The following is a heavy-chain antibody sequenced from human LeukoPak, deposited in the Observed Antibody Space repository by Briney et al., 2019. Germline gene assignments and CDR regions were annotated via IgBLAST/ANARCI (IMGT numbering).Heavy chain of an antibody. D-gene: IGHD6-19*01. Sequence: SETLSLTCTVSGGSISSYYWSWIRQPAGKGLEWIGRIYTSGSTNYNPSLKSRVTMSVDTSKNQFSLKLSSVTAADTAAYYCARASIAVAGNRFDYWGQGTLVTVSS. J-gene: IGHJ4*02. V-gene: IGHV4-4*07. CDR2: IYTSGST. CDR3: ARASIAVAGNRFDY. CDR1: GGSISSYY.